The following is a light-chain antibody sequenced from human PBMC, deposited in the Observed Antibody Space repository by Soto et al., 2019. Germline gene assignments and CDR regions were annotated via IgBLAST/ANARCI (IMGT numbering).Light chain of an antibody. CDR1: SSDVGGFAY. Sequence: SALTQPASVSGSPGQSITISCTGTSSDVGGFAYVSWYQQHPGKAPKLMISEVSSRPSGVSNRFSGSRSGNTASLTISGLQAEDEADYYCISYTSSSTLFVFGTGTKVTVL. V-gene: IGLV2-14*01. CDR2: EVS. CDR3: ISYTSSSTLFV. J-gene: IGLJ1*01.